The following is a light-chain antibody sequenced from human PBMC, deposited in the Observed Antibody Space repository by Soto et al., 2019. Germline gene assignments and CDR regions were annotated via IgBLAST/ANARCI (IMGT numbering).Light chain of an antibody. CDR1: QSVSSN. CDR2: GAS. CDR3: QQYNNWPRLT. V-gene: IGKV3-15*01. J-gene: IGKJ4*01. Sequence: EIVMTQSPATLSVSPGERATLSCRASQSVSSNLAWYQQKPGQAPRLLIYGASTRATGIPARFSGSGSGTEFTLTISSLQSEDFAVYYCQQYNNWPRLTVGGGTKVDSK.